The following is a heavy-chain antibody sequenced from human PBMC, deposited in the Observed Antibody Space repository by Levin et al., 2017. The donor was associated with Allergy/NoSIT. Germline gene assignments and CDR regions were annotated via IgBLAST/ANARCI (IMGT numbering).Heavy chain of an antibody. CDR1: GGSISSYY. J-gene: IGHJ4*02. CDR2: IYYSGST. V-gene: IGHV4-59*01. Sequence: SETLSLTCTVSGGSISSYYWSWIRQPPGKGLEWIGYIYYSGSTNYNPSLKSRVTISVDTSKNQFSLKLSSVTAADTAVYYCARVYSSGWFDYWVQGTLVTVSS. D-gene: IGHD6-19*01. CDR3: ARVYSSGWFDY.